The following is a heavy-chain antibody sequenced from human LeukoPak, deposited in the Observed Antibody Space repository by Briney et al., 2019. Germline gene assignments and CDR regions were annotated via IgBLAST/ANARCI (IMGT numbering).Heavy chain of an antibody. Sequence: GSLRLSCAASGFTFSTFAMIWIRQPPGKGLEWIGEINHSGSTNYNPSLKSRVTISVDTSKNQFSLKLSSVTAADTAVYYCARWGSGYYYIIRKYFDYWGQGTLVTVSS. V-gene: IGHV4-34*01. CDR3: ARWGSGYYYIIRKYFDY. CDR1: GFTFSTFA. CDR2: INHSGST. J-gene: IGHJ4*02. D-gene: IGHD3-22*01.